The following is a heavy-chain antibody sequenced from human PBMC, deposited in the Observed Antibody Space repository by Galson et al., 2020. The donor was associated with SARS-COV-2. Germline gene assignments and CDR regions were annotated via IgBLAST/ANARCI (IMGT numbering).Heavy chain of an antibody. CDR3: ARAKAVLFYFHGMDI. J-gene: IGHJ6*02. D-gene: IGHD3-10*02. CDR1: GGSFSDYY. V-gene: IGHV4-34*01. CDR2: INHSGTT. Sequence: SQASETLSLTCAVNGGSFSDYYWNWIRQSPGKGLEWIGEINHSGTTTYNPSLKSRVTISIDTSENQCSLKLISVTAADTAVYYCARAKAVLFYFHGMDIWGQGTTVTVSS.